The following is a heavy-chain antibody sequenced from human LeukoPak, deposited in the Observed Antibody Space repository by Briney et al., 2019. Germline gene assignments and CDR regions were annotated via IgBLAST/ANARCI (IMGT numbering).Heavy chain of an antibody. Sequence: GGSLRLSCAASGFTFSSYSMNWVRQAPGKGLELVSSISSSSSYIYYADSVKGRFTISRDNAKNSLYLQMNSLRAEDTAVYYCARDPRYCSSTSCYRAFDYWGQGTLVTVSS. D-gene: IGHD2-2*01. J-gene: IGHJ4*02. CDR1: GFTFSSYS. V-gene: IGHV3-21*01. CDR2: ISSSSSYI. CDR3: ARDPRYCSSTSCYRAFDY.